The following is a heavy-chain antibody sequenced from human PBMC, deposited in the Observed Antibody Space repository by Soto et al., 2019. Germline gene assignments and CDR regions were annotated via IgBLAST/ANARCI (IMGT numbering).Heavy chain of an antibody. V-gene: IGHV4-61*01. J-gene: IGHJ6*02. CDR3: ARDGHGMDV. Sequence: SETLSLTCTVSGGSVSTGSYDWSWIRQPPGKGLEWIGKIFFTGSAHYNPSLRNRVTMSVDTSKDQFSLTLTSVTAADTAVYYCARDGHGMDVWGQGTTVTSP. CDR1: GGSVSTGSYD. CDR2: IFFTGSA.